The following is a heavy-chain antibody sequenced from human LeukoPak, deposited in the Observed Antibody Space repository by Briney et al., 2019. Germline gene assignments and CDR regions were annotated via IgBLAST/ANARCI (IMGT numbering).Heavy chain of an antibody. CDR1: GLTFKNFA. V-gene: IGHV3-23*01. J-gene: IGHJ4*02. Sequence: GGSLRLSCAASGLTFKNFAMSWVRQAPRKGLEWLAVTNGDEDSTHYADSVRGHFVISTDNSKSTSFLRMNSLRAEDTAVYYCTIDLMTGFSSGWHLAYWGQGTLVTVSS. D-gene: IGHD6-19*01. CDR2: TNGDEDST. CDR3: TIDLMTGFSSGWHLAY.